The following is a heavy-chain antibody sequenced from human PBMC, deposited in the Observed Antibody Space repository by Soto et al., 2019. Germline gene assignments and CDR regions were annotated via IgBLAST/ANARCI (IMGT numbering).Heavy chain of an antibody. J-gene: IGHJ4*02. V-gene: IGHV1-58*01. D-gene: IGHD3-22*01. CDR3: AAGYYHESSGYSSDY. Sequence: QMQLVQSGPEVKKPGTSVKVSCKASGFTFTSSTVQWVRLARGQRLEWIGWIVVGSGNTIYAQKXQXXXTXXRDESTSTAYMELSSLRSEDTAVYYCAAGYYHESSGYSSDYWGQGTLVTVSS. CDR1: GFTFTSST. CDR2: IVVGSGNT.